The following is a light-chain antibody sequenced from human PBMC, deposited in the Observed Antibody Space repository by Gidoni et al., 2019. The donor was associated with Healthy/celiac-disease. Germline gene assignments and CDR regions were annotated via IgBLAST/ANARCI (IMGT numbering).Light chain of an antibody. Sequence: EIVLTQSPGTLSLSRGERATLSCRASQSVSSSYLAWYQQKAGQAPRLLIYGASSRATGIPDSFSGSWSGTDFTITISRLEPEDFAVYYCQHYGSAPYTFXXXTKLEIK. CDR2: GAS. CDR3: QHYGSAPYT. V-gene: IGKV3-20*01. CDR1: QSVSSSY. J-gene: IGKJ2*01.